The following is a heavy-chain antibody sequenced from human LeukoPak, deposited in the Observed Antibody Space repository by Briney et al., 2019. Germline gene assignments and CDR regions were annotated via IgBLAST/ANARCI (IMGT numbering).Heavy chain of an antibody. V-gene: IGHV1-2*02. CDR3: ARDSGDYYGSGSNFDY. J-gene: IGHJ4*02. CDR1: GYTFTAYF. Sequence: ASVKVSCKASGYTFTAYFIHWVRQAPGQGLEWMGWISPNSGGKNYAQNFQGRVTMTRDTSISTVYMELSRLRSDDTAVYYCARDSGDYYGSGSNFDYWGQGTLVTVSS. D-gene: IGHD3-10*01. CDR2: ISPNSGGK.